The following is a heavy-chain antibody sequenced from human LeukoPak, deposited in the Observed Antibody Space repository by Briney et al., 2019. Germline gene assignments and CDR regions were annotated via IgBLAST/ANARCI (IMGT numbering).Heavy chain of an antibody. V-gene: IGHV3-15*01. CDR1: GVAFSNAW. Sequence: GGSLRLSCAASGVAFSNAWMNWVRQAPGRGLEWVGRIKSKIDGGTTDYAAPVKGRFTIARDKKKTKLYLQMNSLENKERTVYYCTTVPRGGRSFDYWGQGTLVTVSS. J-gene: IGHJ4*02. CDR2: IKSKIDGGTT. CDR3: TTVPRGGRSFDY.